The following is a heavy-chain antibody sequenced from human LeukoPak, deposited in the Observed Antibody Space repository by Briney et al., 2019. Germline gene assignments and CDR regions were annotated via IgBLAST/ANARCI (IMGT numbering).Heavy chain of an antibody. J-gene: IGHJ4*02. CDR2: LYTDGST. Sequence: SGGSLRLSCVASGFSVSSIYMSWVRRAPGKGLEWVSLLYTDGSTYYANSVEGRFTISRDDSKNTIYLRMNGLRAEDTAIYYCARGGAHYWNPRYWGQGTLVTVSS. CDR3: ARGGAHYWNPRY. V-gene: IGHV3-53*01. D-gene: IGHD1-1*01. CDR1: GFSVSSIY.